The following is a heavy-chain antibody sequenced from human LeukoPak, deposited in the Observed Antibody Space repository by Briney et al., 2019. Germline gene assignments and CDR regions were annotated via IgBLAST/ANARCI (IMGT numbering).Heavy chain of an antibody. D-gene: IGHD2/OR15-2a*01. CDR1: GLIFSDHE. V-gene: IGHV3-48*03. CDR2: ISMNGDVQ. Sequence: GGSLRLSCTASGLIFSDHEMTWVRQAPGKGLEWISYISMNGDVQLYADSVKGRFTISRDDSANSLYLQMNSLRAEDTAVYFCAGDYFGDDLCGQGALVTVSS. J-gene: IGHJ5*02. CDR3: AGDYFGDDL.